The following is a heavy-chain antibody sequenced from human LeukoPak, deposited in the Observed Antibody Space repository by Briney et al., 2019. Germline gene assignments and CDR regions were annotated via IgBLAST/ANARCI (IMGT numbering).Heavy chain of an antibody. CDR1: GYTFSSYG. CDR2: ISAYNGNT. D-gene: IGHD3-22*01. J-gene: IGHJ5*02. CDR3: ARAATDYYYDSSGYNNWFDP. Sequence: ASVKVSCKGSGYTFSSYGISWVRQAPGQGLEWMGWISAYNGNTNYAQKLQGRVTMTTDTSTSTAYMELRSLRSDDTAVYYCARAATDYYYDSSGYNNWFDPWGQGTLVTVSS. V-gene: IGHV1-18*01.